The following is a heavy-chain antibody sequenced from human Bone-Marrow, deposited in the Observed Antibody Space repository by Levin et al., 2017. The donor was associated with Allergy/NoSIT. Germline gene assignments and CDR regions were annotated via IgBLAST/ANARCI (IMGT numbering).Heavy chain of an antibody. Sequence: GGSLRLSCAASGFTFSATALHWVRQAPGKGLDWVAVISPKGDIQFYGDSVKGRFTISRDNSKNTLYLQMSSLRTEDTAVYYCVRDKIPGLPDYFDDWGQGTRVTVSS. J-gene: IGHJ4*02. CDR2: ISPKGDIQ. CDR3: VRDKIPGLPDYFDD. D-gene: IGHD2-2*01. V-gene: IGHV3-30-3*01. CDR1: GFTFSATA.